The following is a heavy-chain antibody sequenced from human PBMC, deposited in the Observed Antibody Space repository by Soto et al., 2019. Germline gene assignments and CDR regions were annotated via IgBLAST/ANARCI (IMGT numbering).Heavy chain of an antibody. CDR1: GYTFTSYA. CDR2: INARNGNT. J-gene: IGHJ5*02. Sequence: ASVKVSCKASGYTFTSYAMHWVRQAPGQRLEWMGWINARNGNTKYSQKFQGRVTITRDTSASTAYMELSSLRSEDTAVYYCARSPEPIAAAGTNWFDPWGQGTLVTVSS. CDR3: ARSPEPIAAAGTNWFDP. D-gene: IGHD6-13*01. V-gene: IGHV1-3*01.